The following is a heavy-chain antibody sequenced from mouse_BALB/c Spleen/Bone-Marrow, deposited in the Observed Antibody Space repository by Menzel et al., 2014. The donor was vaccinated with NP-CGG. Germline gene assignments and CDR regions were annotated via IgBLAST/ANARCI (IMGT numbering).Heavy chain of an antibody. CDR1: GYSFSNSW. J-gene: IGHJ4*01. V-gene: IGHV1-82*01. D-gene: IGHD2-3*01. Sequence: QVQLQQSGPELVKPGASVRISCKASGYSFSNSWMNWVKQRPGQGLEWIGRIYPGDGDTHYNGKFKGKATLTADKSSSTAYMQLSSLSSVDSAVYCCARSDGYRALDYWGQGTSVTVSS. CDR2: IYPGDGDT. CDR3: ARSDGYRALDY.